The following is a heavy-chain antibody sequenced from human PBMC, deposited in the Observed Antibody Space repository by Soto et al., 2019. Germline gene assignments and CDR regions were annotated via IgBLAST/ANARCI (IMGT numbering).Heavy chain of an antibody. CDR2: IHSDGSST. V-gene: IGHV3-74*01. CDR1: GFTFSYYW. J-gene: IGHJ3*01. D-gene: IGHD1-26*01. Sequence: EVPLVESGGGLVQPGESLRLSCAASGFTFSYYWMHWVRQAPGKGLVWVSRIHSDGSSTTYADSMKGRFTISRDNARNTLYLQMNSLRAEDTAVYYCARGDRGAFDLWGQGTVVTVSS. CDR3: ARGDRGAFDL.